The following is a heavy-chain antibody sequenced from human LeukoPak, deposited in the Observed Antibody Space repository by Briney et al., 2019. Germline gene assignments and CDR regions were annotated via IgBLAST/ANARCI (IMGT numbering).Heavy chain of an antibody. CDR1: GYSFTNYW. Sequence: GESLEISCKGSGYSFTNYWIGWVRQMPGKGLEWMGIIYPGDSDTRYSPSFQGQVTISADKSVSTAYLQWSSLKASDTAMYYCAIAGRITMVQGAGGAFDIWGQGTMVTVSS. D-gene: IGHD3-10*01. V-gene: IGHV5-51*01. CDR2: IYPGDSDT. J-gene: IGHJ3*02. CDR3: AIAGRITMVQGAGGAFDI.